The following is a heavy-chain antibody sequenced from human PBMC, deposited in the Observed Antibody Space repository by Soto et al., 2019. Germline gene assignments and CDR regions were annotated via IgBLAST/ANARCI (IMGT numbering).Heavy chain of an antibody. CDR2: MSYDGSSK. CDR1: GFNFSSFG. Sequence: GGSLRLSCAASGFNFSSFGMHWVRQAPGKGLEWVALMSYDGSSKYYQDSLKGRFTISRDKSKNTLYLQMSSLRVEDTAVYYCAKDRGWSSADLEYWGQGTLVTVSS. CDR3: AKDRGWSSADLEY. D-gene: IGHD6-19*01. V-gene: IGHV3-30*18. J-gene: IGHJ4*02.